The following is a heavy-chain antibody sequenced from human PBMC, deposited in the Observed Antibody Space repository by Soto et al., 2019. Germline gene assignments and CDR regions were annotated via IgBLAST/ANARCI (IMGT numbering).Heavy chain of an antibody. CDR2: ISGYNGNS. CDR3: ARAYCSAGSCYPDY. Sequence: QVQLVQSGAEVKKPGASVKVSCKASGFTFSKFGISWVRQAPGQGLEWMGWISGYNGNSDYAQKFQGRVTMTTDTSTSTAYLELRSLRSDATAVFFCARAYCSAGSCYPDYWGQGTLVTVSS. V-gene: IGHV1-18*01. CDR1: GFTFSKFG. D-gene: IGHD2-15*01. J-gene: IGHJ4*02.